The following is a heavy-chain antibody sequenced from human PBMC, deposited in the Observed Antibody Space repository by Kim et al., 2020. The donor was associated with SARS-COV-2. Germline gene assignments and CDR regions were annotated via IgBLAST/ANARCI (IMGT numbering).Heavy chain of an antibody. Sequence: GTNYAQKFQGRVTLTRDTSITTAYMELSRLISDDTAIYYCAREQLGPHFDYWGQGTLVTVSS. V-gene: IGHV1-2*02. J-gene: IGHJ4*02. CDR3: AREQLGPHFDY. CDR2: GT. D-gene: IGHD6-6*01.